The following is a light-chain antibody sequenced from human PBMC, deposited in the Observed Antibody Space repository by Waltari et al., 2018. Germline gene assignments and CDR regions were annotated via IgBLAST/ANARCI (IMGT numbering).Light chain of an antibody. CDR3: QMYVRLPVT. CDR1: QSVGRA. Sequence: SCRASQSVGRALAWYQLKPCQAPRLLIYDASSRATGISDKFSGSGSGTDFSLTISRVEPEDFAVYFCQMYVRLPVTFGQGTKVEVK. J-gene: IGKJ1*01. V-gene: IGKV3-20*01. CDR2: DAS.